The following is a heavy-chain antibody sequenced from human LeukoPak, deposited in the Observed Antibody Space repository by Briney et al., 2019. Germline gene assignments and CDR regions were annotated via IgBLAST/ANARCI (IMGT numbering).Heavy chain of an antibody. CDR1: AFTFSNAW. J-gene: IGHJ4*02. CDR2: IWYDGSNK. V-gene: IGHV3-33*06. D-gene: IGHD3-10*01. Sequence: GRSLRLSCAASAFTFSNAWMSWVRPAPGNGLEWEAVIWYDGSNKYYAGSVKGRFTSSRDNSKTPLYLHMTSLRAEDTAVYYCAKDDRPLKYYQLAYWGQGTLVTVSS. CDR3: AKDDRPLKYYQLAY.